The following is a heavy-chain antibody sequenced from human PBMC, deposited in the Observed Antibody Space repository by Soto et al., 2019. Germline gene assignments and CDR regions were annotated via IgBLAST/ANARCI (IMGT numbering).Heavy chain of an antibody. CDR3: AKDRRGLAYCGGDCYYYFDY. CDR1: GFTFSSYA. D-gene: IGHD2-21*02. Sequence: GGSLRLSCAASGFTFSSYAMSWVRQAPGKGLEWVSAISGSGGSTYYADSVKGRFTISRDNSKNTLYLQMNSLRAEDTAVYYCAKDRRGLAYCGGDCYYYFDYWGQGTLVTVSS. J-gene: IGHJ4*02. V-gene: IGHV3-23*01. CDR2: ISGSGGST.